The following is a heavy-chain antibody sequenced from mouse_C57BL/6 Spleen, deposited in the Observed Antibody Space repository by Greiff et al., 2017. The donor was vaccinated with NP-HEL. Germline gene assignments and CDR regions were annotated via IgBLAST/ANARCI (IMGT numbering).Heavy chain of an antibody. D-gene: IGHD1-1*01. CDR2: IDTNSGGT. V-gene: IGHV1-72*01. CDR3: ARSSHYYGSPFAY. Sequence: VQLQQPGAELVKPGASVKLSCKASGYTFTSYWMHWVKQRPGRGLEWIGRIDTNSGGTKYNEKFKSKATLTVDKPSSTAYMQLSSLTSEDSAVYYCARSSHYYGSPFAYWGQGTLVTVSA. CDR1: GYTFTSYW. J-gene: IGHJ3*01.